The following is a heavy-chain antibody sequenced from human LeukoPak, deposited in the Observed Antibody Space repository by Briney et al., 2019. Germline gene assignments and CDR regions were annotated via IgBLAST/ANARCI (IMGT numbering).Heavy chain of an antibody. CDR3: ARRSAEDGDYDPRNRGLLPPNAFDI. J-gene: IGHJ3*02. D-gene: IGHD4-17*01. CDR2: IYYSGST. V-gene: IGHV4-59*08. Sequence: PSETLSLTCTVSGGSISSYYWSWLRQPPGKGLEWIGYIYYSGSTNYNPSLKSRVTISVDTSKNQFSLKLSSVTAADTAVYYCARRSAEDGDYDPRNRGLLPPNAFDIWGQGTMVTVSS. CDR1: GGSISSYY.